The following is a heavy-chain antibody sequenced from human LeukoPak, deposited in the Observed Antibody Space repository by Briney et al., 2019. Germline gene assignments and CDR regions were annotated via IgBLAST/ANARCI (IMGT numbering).Heavy chain of an antibody. Sequence: ASVKVSCKASGYTFTSYDINWVRRATGQGLEWMGWMNPNSGNTGYAQKFQGRVTMTRNTSISTAYMELSSLRPEDTAVYYCARGLGYCSGGSCYSGHWGQGTLVTVSS. CDR1: GYTFTSYD. CDR2: MNPNSGNT. CDR3: ARGLGYCSGGSCYSGH. D-gene: IGHD2-15*01. J-gene: IGHJ4*02. V-gene: IGHV1-8*01.